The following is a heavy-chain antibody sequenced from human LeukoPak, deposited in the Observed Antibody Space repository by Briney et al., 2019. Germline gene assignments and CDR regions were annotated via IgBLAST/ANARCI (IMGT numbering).Heavy chain of an antibody. Sequence: PSETLSLTXTVSGGSISSGSYYWSWIRQPAGKGLEWIGRIYTSGSTNYNPSLKSRVTISVDTSKNQFSLKLSSVTAADTAVYYCARLWGYSYGYILGDDYWGQGTLVTVSS. J-gene: IGHJ4*02. CDR1: GGSISSGSYY. D-gene: IGHD5-18*01. CDR2: IYTSGST. V-gene: IGHV4-61*02. CDR3: ARLWGYSYGYILGDDY.